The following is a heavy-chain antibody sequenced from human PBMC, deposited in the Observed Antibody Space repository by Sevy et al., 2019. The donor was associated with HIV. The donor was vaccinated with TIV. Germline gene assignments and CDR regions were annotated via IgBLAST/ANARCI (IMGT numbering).Heavy chain of an antibody. CDR2: ISGSGGST. CDR1: GFIFGTYA. CDR3: AKGDRTFYGMDV. Sequence: GGSLRLSCAASGFIFGTYAMSWVRQAPGKGLEWVSAISGSGGSTNYADSLKGRFTISRDNSKKKLYLQMNSLRAEDTAVYYCAKGDRTFYGMDVWGQRTTVTVSS. J-gene: IGHJ6*02. V-gene: IGHV3-23*01.